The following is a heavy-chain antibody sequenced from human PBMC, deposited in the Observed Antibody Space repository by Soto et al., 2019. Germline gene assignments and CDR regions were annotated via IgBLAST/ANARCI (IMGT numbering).Heavy chain of an antibody. V-gene: IGHV1-69*06. CDR3: ARGKEWEQPSTPYYFDY. D-gene: IGHD1-26*01. CDR1: GRTFLISA. J-gene: IGHJ4*02. Sequence: QVQLVQSGAEVKTPGSSVRVSCKTAGRTFLISAIAWVRQAPGQGLEWMGGIIPILGTIHIAQNFQGRVTVTADRSTSTDYMDLSSLSSEDTATYFCARGKEWEQPSTPYYFDYWGQGSQVIVSS. CDR2: IIPILGTI.